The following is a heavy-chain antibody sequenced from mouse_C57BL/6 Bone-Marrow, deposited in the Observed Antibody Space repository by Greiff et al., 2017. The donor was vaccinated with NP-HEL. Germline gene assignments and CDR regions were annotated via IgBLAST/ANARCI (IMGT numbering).Heavy chain of an antibody. CDR3: ARDRSNYKIYYAMDY. Sequence: EVKLVESGGGLVKPGGSLKLSCAASGFTFSSYAMSWVRQTPEKRLEWVATISDGGSYTYYPDNVKGRFTISRDNAKNNLYLQMSHLKSEDTAMYYCARDRSNYKIYYAMDYWGQGTSVTVSS. V-gene: IGHV5-4*01. CDR1: GFTFSSYA. J-gene: IGHJ4*01. D-gene: IGHD2-5*01. CDR2: ISDGGSYT.